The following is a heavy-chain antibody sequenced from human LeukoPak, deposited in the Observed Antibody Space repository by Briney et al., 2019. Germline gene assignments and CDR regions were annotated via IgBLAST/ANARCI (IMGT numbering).Heavy chain of an antibody. Sequence: GASVKVSCKASGGTFSSYAISWVRQAPGQGLEWIGGIIPIFGTANYAQKFQGRVTITTDESTSTAYMELSSLRSEDTAVYYCARTITIFGVHKGNWFDPWGQGTLVTVSS. CDR2: IIPIFGTA. D-gene: IGHD3-3*01. J-gene: IGHJ5*02. CDR1: GGTFSSYA. V-gene: IGHV1-69*05. CDR3: ARTITIFGVHKGNWFDP.